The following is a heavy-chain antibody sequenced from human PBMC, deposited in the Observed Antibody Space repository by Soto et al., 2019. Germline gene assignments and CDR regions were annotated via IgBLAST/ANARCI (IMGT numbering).Heavy chain of an antibody. Sequence: PLETLSHTYTVSGDSVTSVSDYWSWNRQPPGKGLEWIGYIYYSGSADYNPSLGSRVTISIDTSKNQFSLKLTSVTAADTAVYYCARGVGFGYYYYHMDLWGQGTTVTVSS. CDR2: IYYSGSA. V-gene: IGHV4-61*01. J-gene: IGHJ6*02. CDR3: ARGVGFGYYYYHMDL. CDR1: GDSVTSVSDY. D-gene: IGHD3-10*01.